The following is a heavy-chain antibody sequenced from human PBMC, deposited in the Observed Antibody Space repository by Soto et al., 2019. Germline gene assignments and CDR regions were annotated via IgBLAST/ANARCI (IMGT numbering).Heavy chain of an antibody. J-gene: IGHJ4*02. CDR3: AKAGFRTTGYGTPLPD. CDR1: GFIFSAHA. V-gene: IGHV3-33*03. CDR2: IWYDGSNE. D-gene: IGHD6-13*01. Sequence: QVQLVESGGGVVQPGRSLRLSCEASGFIFSAHAMHWVRQAPGKGLEWVAVIWYDGSNEYYADSVKARFTISRDNSKNALHLQMNGLRGEDTAVYYCAKAGFRTTGYGTPLPDWGQGTMVTVSP.